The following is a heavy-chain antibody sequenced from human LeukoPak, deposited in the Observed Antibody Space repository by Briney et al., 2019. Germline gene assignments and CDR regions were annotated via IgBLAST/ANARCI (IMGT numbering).Heavy chain of an antibody. CDR3: ARRLKISQGGTTDY. CDR2: IYPGDSDT. D-gene: IGHD1-1*01. CDR1: GYSFSNYW. J-gene: IGHJ4*02. Sequence: GESLKISCKASGYSFSNYWIGWVRQVPGKGLEWMGIIYPGDSDTRYSPSFQGQVTISADKSITTAYLQWSSLKASDTAMYYCARRLKISQGGTTDYWGQGTLVTVSS. V-gene: IGHV5-51*01.